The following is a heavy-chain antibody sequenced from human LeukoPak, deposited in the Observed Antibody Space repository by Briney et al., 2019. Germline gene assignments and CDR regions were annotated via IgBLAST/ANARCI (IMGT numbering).Heavy chain of an antibody. CDR3: VKGFVHPTYYFEY. CDR2: ITGSGDGT. CDR1: GFTFSNYA. V-gene: IGHV3-23*01. D-gene: IGHD3-10*01. J-gene: IGHJ4*02. Sequence: PGGSLRLSCAASGFTFSNYAMMWVRQAPGKRLEWVSSITGSGDGTYYADSVRGRFTISRDNSENTLYLQLNSLRAEATAVYFCVKGFVHPTYYFEYWGQGTLVTVSS.